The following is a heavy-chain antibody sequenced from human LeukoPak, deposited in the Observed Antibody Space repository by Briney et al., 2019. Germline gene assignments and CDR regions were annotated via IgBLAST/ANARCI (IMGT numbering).Heavy chain of an antibody. Sequence: ASVKVSCKASGGTFSSYAISWVRQAPGQGLEWLGWISGYNGNTNYARNLQGRVTLTIDTSTSTAYMDLRSLRSDDTAVYYCARDGPLRFLEWFKPSGAFDLWGQGTRITVSS. CDR3: ARDGPLRFLEWFKPSGAFDL. J-gene: IGHJ3*01. V-gene: IGHV1-18*01. CDR2: ISGYNGNT. CDR1: GGTFSSYA. D-gene: IGHD3-3*01.